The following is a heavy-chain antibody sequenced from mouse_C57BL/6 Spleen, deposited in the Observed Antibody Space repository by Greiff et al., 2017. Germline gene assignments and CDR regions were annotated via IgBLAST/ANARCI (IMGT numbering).Heavy chain of an antibody. V-gene: IGHV1-81*01. D-gene: IGHD3-1*01. CDR3: ARWAQYAMDY. J-gene: IGHJ4*01. CDR1: GYTFTSYG. CDR2: IYPRSGNT. Sequence: QVQLQQSGAELARPGASVKLSCKASGYTFTSYGISWVKQRTGQGLEWIGEIYPRSGNTYYNEKFKGKATLTADKSSSTASMELRSMTSEESAVYFCARWAQYAMDYWGQGTSVTVSS.